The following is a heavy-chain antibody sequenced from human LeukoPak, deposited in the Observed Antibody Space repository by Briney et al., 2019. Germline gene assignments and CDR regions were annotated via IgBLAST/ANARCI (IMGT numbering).Heavy chain of an antibody. Sequence: GGSLRLSCAASGFNFGSYSMTWVRQAPGKGLEWVSAISGSGGSTYYADSVKGRFTISRDNSKNTLYLQMNSLRAEDTAVYYCAKDRWYSSSPFDYWGQGTLVTVSS. CDR2: ISGSGGST. CDR3: AKDRWYSSSPFDY. J-gene: IGHJ4*02. V-gene: IGHV3-23*01. CDR1: GFNFGSYS. D-gene: IGHD6-13*01.